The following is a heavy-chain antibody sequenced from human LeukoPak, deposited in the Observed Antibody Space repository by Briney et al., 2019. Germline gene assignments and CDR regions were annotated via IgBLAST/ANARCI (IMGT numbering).Heavy chain of an antibody. D-gene: IGHD2-2*01. CDR1: GFTFSTTW. J-gene: IGHJ4*02. V-gene: IGHV3-30*02. CDR2: IRYDGSNK. Sequence: GGSLRLSCIVSGFTFSTTWMSWVRQAPGKGLEWVAFIRYDGSNKYYADSVKGRFTISRDNSKDTLYLQMNSLRAEDTAVYCCAKDKFNSLIVVVPAAPFDYWGQGTLVTVSS. CDR3: AKDKFNSLIVVVPAAPFDY.